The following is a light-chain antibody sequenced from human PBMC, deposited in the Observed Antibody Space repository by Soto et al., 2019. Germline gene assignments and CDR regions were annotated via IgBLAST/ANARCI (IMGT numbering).Light chain of an antibody. J-gene: IGKJ1*01. Sequence: DILIPDCPRTLSASVGDRVTITCRASQSISSWLAWYQQKPGKAPKLLIYKASSLESGVPSRFSGSGSGTEFTLTISGLQPDELASDYCQRYKRYWSFGQAIKV. V-gene: IGKV1-5*03. CDR1: QSISSW. CDR2: KAS. CDR3: QRYKRYWS.